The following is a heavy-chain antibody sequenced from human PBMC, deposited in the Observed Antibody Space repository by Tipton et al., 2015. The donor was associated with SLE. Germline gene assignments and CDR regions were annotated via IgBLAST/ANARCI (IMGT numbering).Heavy chain of an antibody. D-gene: IGHD3-16*02. Sequence: TLSLTCTVSGGSISSSSYYWGWIRQPPGKGLEWIGSIYYSGSTYYNPSLESRVTISVDTSKNPFSLKLSSVTAADTAVYYCARGPGGELSAEYFQHWGQGTLVTVSS. J-gene: IGHJ1*01. CDR3: ARGPGGELSAEYFQH. CDR2: IYYSGST. V-gene: IGHV4-39*07. CDR1: GGSISSSSYY.